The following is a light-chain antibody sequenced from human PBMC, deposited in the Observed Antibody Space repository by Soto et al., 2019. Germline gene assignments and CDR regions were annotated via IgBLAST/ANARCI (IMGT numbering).Light chain of an antibody. Sequence: QSVLTQPASVSGSPGQSITISCTGTSSDVGSYNLVSWYQQHPGKAPKLMIYEVSKRPSGVSNRFSGSKSGNTASLTISGLQAEDGGDYYCCTYACSSTLVFGGGTKLTVL. CDR2: EVS. CDR1: SSDVGSYNL. J-gene: IGLJ2*01. V-gene: IGLV2-23*02. CDR3: CTYACSSTLV.